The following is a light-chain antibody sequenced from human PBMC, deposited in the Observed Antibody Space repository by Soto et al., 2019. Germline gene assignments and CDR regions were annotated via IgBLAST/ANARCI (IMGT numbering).Light chain of an antibody. Sequence: SALTQPASVSGSPGQSITISCTGTSSDVGAYNYVSWYQQQSGKAPKLLIHEVSSRPAGVSDRLSGSKSGNTASLTISGLQAEEEADYYCSAFATSRAYVFGIGTKVTVL. CDR1: SSDVGAYNY. V-gene: IGLV2-14*01. J-gene: IGLJ1*01. CDR2: EVS. CDR3: SAFATSRAYV.